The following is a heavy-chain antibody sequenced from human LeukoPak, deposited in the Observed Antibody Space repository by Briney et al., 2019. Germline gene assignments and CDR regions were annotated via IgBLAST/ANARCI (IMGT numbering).Heavy chain of an antibody. Sequence: GGSLRLSCAASGFTFSSYAMSWVRQAPGKGLEWVSAISGSGGSTYYADSVKGRFTISRDNSKNTLYLQMNSLRAEDTAVYYCAKSQRITMVRGASFGDYYYGVDVWGQGTTVTVSS. V-gene: IGHV3-23*01. CDR3: AKSQRITMVRGASFGDYYYGVDV. CDR2: ISGSGGST. J-gene: IGHJ6*02. CDR1: GFTFSSYA. D-gene: IGHD3-10*01.